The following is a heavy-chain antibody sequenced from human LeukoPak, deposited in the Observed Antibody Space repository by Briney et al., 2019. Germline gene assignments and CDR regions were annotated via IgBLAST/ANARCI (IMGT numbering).Heavy chain of an antibody. CDR3: AKDQEVSSGWYRGYDY. Sequence: GGSLRLSCAASGFTFSSYAVSWVRQAPGKGLEWVSAISGSGGSTYYADSVKGRFTISRDNSKNTLYLQMNSLRAEDTAVYYCAKDQEVSSGWYRGYDYWGQGTLVTVSS. J-gene: IGHJ4*02. D-gene: IGHD6-19*01. V-gene: IGHV3-23*01. CDR2: ISGSGGST. CDR1: GFTFSSYA.